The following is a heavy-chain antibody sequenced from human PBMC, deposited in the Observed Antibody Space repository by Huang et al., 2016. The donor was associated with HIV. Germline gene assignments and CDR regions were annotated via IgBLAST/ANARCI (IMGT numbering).Heavy chain of an antibody. CDR1: GYSFSSYW. CDR3: ARRFSSSSGYFDY. CDR2: IFPDDSDT. Sequence: VQLVQSGAEVKKPGESLKISCKGSGYSFSSYWIAWVRQMPGKGLEWMGIIFPDDSDTTYMPSFEGQVTISADKSIGTAYLQWSSLKASDTAMYYCARRFSSSSGYFDYWGQGSLVTVSS. V-gene: IGHV5-51*01. J-gene: IGHJ4*02. D-gene: IGHD6-6*01.